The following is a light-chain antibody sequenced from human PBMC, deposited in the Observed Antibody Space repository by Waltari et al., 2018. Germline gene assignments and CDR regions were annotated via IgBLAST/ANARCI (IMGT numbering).Light chain of an antibody. J-gene: IGLJ2*01. CDR3: NSRDSSGNYII. V-gene: IGLV3-19*01. CDR2: GEN. CDR1: SLRSYS. Sequence: SSELTQDPAASVALRQTVRFTCHGDSLRSYSATWFQQKPGQAPLFVFYGENTRPSGYSDRFSGFRSENTAVLTISGAQAEDEADYYCNSRDSSGNYIIFGGGTKLTVL.